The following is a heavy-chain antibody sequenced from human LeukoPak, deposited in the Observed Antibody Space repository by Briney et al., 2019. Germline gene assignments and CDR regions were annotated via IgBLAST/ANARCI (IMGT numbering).Heavy chain of an antibody. CDR3: ASNVLRYFDWLLRGYYYYGMDV. D-gene: IGHD3-9*01. Sequence: GGSLRLSCAASGFTFSSYAMSWVRQAPGKGLEWVSVIYSGGSTYYADSVKGRFTISRDNSKNTLYLQMNSLRAEDTAVYYCASNVLRYFDWLLRGYYYYGMDVWGQGTTVTVSS. J-gene: IGHJ6*02. V-gene: IGHV3-66*01. CDR1: GFTFSSYA. CDR2: IYSGGST.